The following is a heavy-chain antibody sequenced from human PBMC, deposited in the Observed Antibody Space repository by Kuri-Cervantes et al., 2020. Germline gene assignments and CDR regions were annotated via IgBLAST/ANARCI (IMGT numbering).Heavy chain of an antibody. CDR2: ISYSGST. CDR3: ARALRPYYYFDY. D-gene: IGHD2-21*01. V-gene: IGHV4-61*08. CDR1: GASVTSGGYY. Sequence: SETLSLSCTVSGASVTSGGYYRSWFRQPPGKRLELIGCISYSGSTIYSPSLKSRVTISVDTSKNQFSLKLSSLTAADTAVYYCARALRPYYYFDYWGQGTLVTVSS. J-gene: IGHJ4*02.